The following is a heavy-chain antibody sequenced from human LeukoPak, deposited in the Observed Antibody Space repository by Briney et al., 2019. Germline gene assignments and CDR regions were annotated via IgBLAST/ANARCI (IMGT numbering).Heavy chain of an antibody. CDR2: ISSSSSYI. J-gene: IGHJ4*02. D-gene: IGHD1-26*01. CDR3: ARCPIVGVYSGVDY. Sequence: GGSLRLSCAASGFTFSSYSMNWVRQAPGKGLEWVSSISSSSSYIYYADSVKGRFTTSRDIAKNSLYLQMNSLRAEDTAVYYCARCPIVGVYSGVDYWGQGTLVTVSS. CDR1: GFTFSSYS. V-gene: IGHV3-21*01.